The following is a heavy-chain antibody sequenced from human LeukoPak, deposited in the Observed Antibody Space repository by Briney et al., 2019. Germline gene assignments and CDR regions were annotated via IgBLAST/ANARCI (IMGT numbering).Heavy chain of an antibody. CDR3: ASSFSELWFGELLSTRDDY. D-gene: IGHD3-10*01. V-gene: IGHV4-39*01. Sequence: SETLSLTCTVSGGSISSSSYYWGWIRLPPGKGLEWIGSIYYSGSTYYNPSLKSRVTISVDTSKNQFSLKLSSVTAADTAVYYCASSFSELWFGELLSTRDDYWGQGTLVTVSS. J-gene: IGHJ4*02. CDR2: IYYSGST. CDR1: GGSISSSSYY.